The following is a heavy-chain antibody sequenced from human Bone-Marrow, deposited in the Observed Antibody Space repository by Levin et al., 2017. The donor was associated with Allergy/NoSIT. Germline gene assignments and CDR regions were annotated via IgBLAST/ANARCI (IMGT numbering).Heavy chain of an antibody. Sequence: SETLSLTCTVSGGSISSYWWSWIRQPPGKELEWIGYIYYSGSTHYNPSLNSRVTISVDTSKNQFSLKLSSVTAADTAVYHCARHDRSKVNNIFDYWGQGILVTVSS. CDR1: GGSISSYW. J-gene: IGHJ4*02. CDR2: IYYSGST. D-gene: IGHD1/OR15-1a*01. V-gene: IGHV4-59*08. CDR3: ARHDRSKVNNIFDY.